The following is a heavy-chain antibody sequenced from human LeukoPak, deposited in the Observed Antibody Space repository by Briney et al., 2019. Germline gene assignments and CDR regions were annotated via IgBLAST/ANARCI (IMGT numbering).Heavy chain of an antibody. CDR3: ARQELDWNDGVDY. J-gene: IGHJ4*02. D-gene: IGHD1-1*01. CDR1: GGSISSGSYY. Sequence: PSQTLSLTXTVSGGSISSGSYYWGWIRQPPGKGLEWIGSIYYSGSTYYNPSLKSRVTISVDTSKNQFSLKLSSVTAADTAVYYCARQELDWNDGVDYWGQGTLVTVSS. CDR2: IYYSGST. V-gene: IGHV4-39*01.